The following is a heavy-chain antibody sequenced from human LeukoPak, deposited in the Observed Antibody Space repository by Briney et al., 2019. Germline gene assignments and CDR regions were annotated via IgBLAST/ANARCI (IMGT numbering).Heavy chain of an antibody. D-gene: IGHD1-1*01. J-gene: IGHJ4*02. CDR2: IWFGGSNK. Sequence: PGGSLRLSCAASGFIFSNDAMHWVRQAPGKGLEWVAFIWFGGSNKHYADSVKGRFTISRDNSEDTLYQQMNSLRAEDTAVYYCVRDPSGSGFAFDSWGQGALVTVSS. CDR1: GFIFSNDA. V-gene: IGHV3-33*01. CDR3: VRDPSGSGFAFDS.